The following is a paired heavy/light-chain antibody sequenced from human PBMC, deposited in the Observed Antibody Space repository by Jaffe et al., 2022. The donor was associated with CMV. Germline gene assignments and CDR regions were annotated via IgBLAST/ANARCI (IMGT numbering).Light chain of an antibody. CDR3: NQRSNWPGT. Sequence: EIVLTQSPATLSLSPGERATLSCRASQNISDLLAWYQQKPGQAPRLLIYDASNRATGIPARFSGSGSGTDFTLNVSNLETEDFAVYYCNQRSNWPGTFGQGTKLEIK. J-gene: IGKJ2*02. CDR1: QNISDL. CDR2: DAS. V-gene: IGKV3-11*01.
Heavy chain of an antibody. CDR2: IIPFFNTT. CDR3: ASPRQEYRSDWDTSYYWYYYAMDV. D-gene: IGHD6-19*01. J-gene: IGHJ6*02. CDR1: GGTLSTYA. Sequence: QVQLVQSGAEVKKPGSSVKVSCKASGGTLSTYAFSWVRQAPGQGLEWMGGIIPFFNTTVYAQKFQDRLTITADESTRTADMELSSLSSEDTAVYYCASPRQEYRSDWDTSYYWYYYAMDVWGQGTTVTVSS. V-gene: IGHV1-69*01.